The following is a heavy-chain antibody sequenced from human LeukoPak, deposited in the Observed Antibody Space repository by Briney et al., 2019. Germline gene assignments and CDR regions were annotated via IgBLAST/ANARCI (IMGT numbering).Heavy chain of an antibody. D-gene: IGHD3-3*01. CDR2: TRFDGSSE. CDR3: AKDSIPKSSFWSGYLGDPDY. Sequence: TGGSLRLSCAASGFSFSNYGMHWVRQAPGKGLQWMAFTRFDGSSEHYADSVKGRFTISRDNSKNTLYPQLNSLRLEDTAFYFCAKDSIPKSSFWSGYLGDPDYWGQGTLVTVSS. J-gene: IGHJ4*02. CDR1: GFSFSNYG. V-gene: IGHV3-30*02.